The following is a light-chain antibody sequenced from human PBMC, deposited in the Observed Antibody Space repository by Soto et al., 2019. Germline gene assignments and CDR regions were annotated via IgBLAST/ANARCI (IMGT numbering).Light chain of an antibody. J-gene: IGKJ4*01. Sequence: RVMPQSTATLSVSPGERATVSCRASQSVSSNLAWYQQKPGQAPRLLIYGASTRATGIPARFSGSGSGTDFTLTISSLEPEDFALYYCQLRSNWPAFGGGTKVDI. CDR1: QSVSSN. CDR2: GAS. CDR3: QLRSNWPA. V-gene: IGKV3-11*01.